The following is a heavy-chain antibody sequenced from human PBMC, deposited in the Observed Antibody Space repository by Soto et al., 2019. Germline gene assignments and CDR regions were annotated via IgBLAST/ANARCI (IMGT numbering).Heavy chain of an antibody. V-gene: IGHV4-31*03. CDR2: IYYSGST. J-gene: IGHJ4*02. Sequence: QVQLQESGPGLVKPSQTLSLTCTVSGGSISSGGYYWSWIRQHPGKGLEWIGYIYYSGSTYYNSSLKSRVTISVDTSKNQFSLRLSSVTAADTAVYYCARVWDSSGPNFDYWGQGTLVTVSS. CDR1: GGSISSGGYY. D-gene: IGHD3-22*01. CDR3: ARVWDSSGPNFDY.